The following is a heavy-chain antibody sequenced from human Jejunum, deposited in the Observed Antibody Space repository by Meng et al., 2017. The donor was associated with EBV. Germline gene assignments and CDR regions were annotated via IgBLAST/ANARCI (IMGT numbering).Heavy chain of an antibody. CDR3: TREWGADY. Sequence: QLQLVESGGGVVQAGRSLRLSCAASGFTFSGHAMQWVRQAPGKGLKWVALISNDGKNKYYADSVKGRFTISRDNSKNTLYLQMNSLRVDDTALYYCTREWGADYWGQGTLVTVSS. D-gene: IGHD3-16*01. CDR1: GFTFSGHA. J-gene: IGHJ4*02. V-gene: IGHV3-30*04. CDR2: ISNDGKNK.